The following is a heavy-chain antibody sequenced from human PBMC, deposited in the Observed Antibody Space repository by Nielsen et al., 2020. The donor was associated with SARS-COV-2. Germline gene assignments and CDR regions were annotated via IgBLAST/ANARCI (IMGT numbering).Heavy chain of an antibody. CDR2: ISGSSYI. CDR1: GFTFSSYS. D-gene: IGHD3-10*01. Sequence: GGSLRLSCAASGFTFSSYSMNWVRQAPGKGLEWVSSISGSSYIYYADSVKGRFTISRDNAKNSLYLQMNSLRDEDTAVYYCARAYGSGSYYEFDPWGQGTLVTVSS. V-gene: IGHV3-21*01. J-gene: IGHJ5*02. CDR3: ARAYGSGSYYEFDP.